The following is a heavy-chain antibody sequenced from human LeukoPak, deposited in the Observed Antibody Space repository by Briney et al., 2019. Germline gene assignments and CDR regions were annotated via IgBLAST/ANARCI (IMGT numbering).Heavy chain of an antibody. D-gene: IGHD6-13*01. V-gene: IGHV3-53*01. J-gene: IGHJ4*02. Sequence: GGSLRLSCAASGFTASSKYMSWVRQAPGNGLEGVSVIYSAVSTYYADSVKGRFTISIGNSKNTVDLQMNSLRVEDTAVYYCTMRGNTWYDCWGQGTLVTVSS. CDR1: GFTASSKY. CDR2: IYSAVST. CDR3: TMRGNTWYDC.